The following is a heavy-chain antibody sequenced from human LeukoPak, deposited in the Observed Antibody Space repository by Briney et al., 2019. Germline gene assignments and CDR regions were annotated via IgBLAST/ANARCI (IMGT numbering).Heavy chain of an antibody. CDR3: ARFLVRGVIGWGYYFNS. CDR1: GGSISSYY. CDR2: IYYSGST. J-gene: IGHJ4*02. Sequence: SETLSLTCTVSGGSISSYYWIWIRQPPGKGLEWIGYIYYSGSTNYNPSLKSRVPISVNTCKNHFSLKLSSVTEADTAVSYCARFLVRGVIGWGYYFNSWATGTLVAVSS. D-gene: IGHD3-10*01. V-gene: IGHV4-59*01.